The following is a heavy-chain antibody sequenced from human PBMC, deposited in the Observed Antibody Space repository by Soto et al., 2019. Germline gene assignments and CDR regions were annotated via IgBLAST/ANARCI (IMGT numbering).Heavy chain of an antibody. CDR3: AHCRGGVASF. Sequence: QITLNESGPTLVKPTQTLTLTCTFSGFSLSTRDVGVGWIRQPPGEALEWLGVVYWDDDKTYSPSLKSRLTITQDTPKNQVVLRMTKMDPVETATYYCAHCRGGVASFWGQGTLVTVSS. D-gene: IGHD2-2*01. CDR2: VYWDDDK. CDR1: GFSLSTRDVG. J-gene: IGHJ4*02. V-gene: IGHV2-5*02.